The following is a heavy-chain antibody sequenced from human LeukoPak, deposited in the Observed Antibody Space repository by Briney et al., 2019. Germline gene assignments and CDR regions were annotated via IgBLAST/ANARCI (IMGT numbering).Heavy chain of an antibody. CDR2: ISGSGGST. D-gene: IGHD4-23*01. V-gene: IGHV3-23*01. CDR3: ARGAHKRDDYGGFFDY. CDR1: GFTFNSYA. J-gene: IGHJ4*02. Sequence: GGSLRLSCAASGFTFNSYAMSWVRQAPGKGLEWVSAISGSGGSTYYSDSVEGRFTITRDNSKNTLYLQMNSLRTEDTAVYYCARGAHKRDDYGGFFDYWGQGTLVTVSS.